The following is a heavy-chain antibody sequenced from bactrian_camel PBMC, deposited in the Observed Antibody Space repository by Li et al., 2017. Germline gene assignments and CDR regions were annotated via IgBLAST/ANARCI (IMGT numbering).Heavy chain of an antibody. CDR2: LGDDGST. Sequence: HVQLVESGGGLVQPGGSLTLSCVVSGDHRMVAWFRQGQGPGTKREGVAGLGDDGSTSYAAFAEGRFTISKNSKNTFYLQMNQLKPEDTAMYYCAARWCTLAKTLHHASFNYWGQGTQVTV. CDR3: AARWCTLAKTLHHASFNY. D-gene: IGHD1*01. V-gene: IGHV3S53*01. CDR1: GDHRMVA. J-gene: IGHJ4*01.